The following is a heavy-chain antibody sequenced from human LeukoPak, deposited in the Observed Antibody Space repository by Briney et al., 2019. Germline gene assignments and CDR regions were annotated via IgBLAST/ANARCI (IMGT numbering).Heavy chain of an antibody. Sequence: GGSLRLSCAASGFTFSSYWMSWVRQAPGKGLEWVANIKQDGSEKYYVDSVKGRFTISRDNAKNSLYLKMNSLRAEDTAVYYCARGRDLPDPNYYYYYMDVWGKGTTVTVSS. CDR3: ARGRDLPDPNYYYYYMDV. J-gene: IGHJ6*03. CDR1: GFTFSSYW. D-gene: IGHD3-3*01. V-gene: IGHV3-7*01. CDR2: IKQDGSEK.